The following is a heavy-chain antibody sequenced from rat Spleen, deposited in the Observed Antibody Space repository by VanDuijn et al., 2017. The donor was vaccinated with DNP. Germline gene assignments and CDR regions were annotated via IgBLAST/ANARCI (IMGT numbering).Heavy chain of an antibody. V-gene: IGHV2-32*01. Sequence: QVQLKESGPGLVQPSQTLSLTCTVAGFSLTSYNVHWVRQPPGKGLAWMGVMWSDGDTSYSSVLKSRVSISRDTSKSQVFLEVNSLQSEDTATYYCARDGQWDYLDYWGQGVMVTVAS. J-gene: IGHJ2*01. CDR1: GFSLTSYN. D-gene: IGHD1-1*01. CDR3: ARDGQWDYLDY. CDR2: MWSDGDT.